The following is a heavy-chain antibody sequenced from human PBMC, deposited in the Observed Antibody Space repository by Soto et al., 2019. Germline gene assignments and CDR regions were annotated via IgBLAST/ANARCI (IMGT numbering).Heavy chain of an antibody. V-gene: IGHV4-59*01. J-gene: IGHJ3*02. CDR1: GGSISSYY. Sequence: SETLSLTCTVSGGSISSYYWSWIRQPPGKGLEWIGYIYYSGSTNYNPSLKSRVTISVDTSKNQFSLKLSSVTAADTAVYYCARVSSYYDFWSGYGHGAFDIWGQGTMVTVSS. CDR3: ARVSSYYDFWSGYGHGAFDI. CDR2: IYYSGST. D-gene: IGHD3-3*01.